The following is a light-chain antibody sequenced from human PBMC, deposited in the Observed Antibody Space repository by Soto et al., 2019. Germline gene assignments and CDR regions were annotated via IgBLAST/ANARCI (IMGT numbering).Light chain of an antibody. CDR3: AAWDDSLSGPV. CDR2: SND. CDR1: SSNIGTNY. Sequence: QSVLTQSPSASGTPGQRVTISCSGSSSNIGTNYVYWYQQLPGTAPKVLIYSNDKRPSGVPDRFSGSKSGTSASLAISGLRSEDEADYYCAAWDDSLSGPVFGGGTKLTLL. V-gene: IGLV1-47*01. J-gene: IGLJ2*01.